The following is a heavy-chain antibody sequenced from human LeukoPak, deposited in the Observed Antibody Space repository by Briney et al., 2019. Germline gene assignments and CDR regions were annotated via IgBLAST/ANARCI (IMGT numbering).Heavy chain of an antibody. CDR3: ASTREYYDSSGYYQ. CDR1: GGSISSHY. V-gene: IGHV4-59*11. Sequence: SETLSLTCTVSGGSISSHYWSWIRQPPGKGLEWIGYIYYSGSTNYNPSLKSRVTISVGTSKNQFSLKLSSVTAADTAVYYCASTREYYDSSGYYQWGQGTLVTVSS. D-gene: IGHD3-22*01. CDR2: IYYSGST. J-gene: IGHJ4*02.